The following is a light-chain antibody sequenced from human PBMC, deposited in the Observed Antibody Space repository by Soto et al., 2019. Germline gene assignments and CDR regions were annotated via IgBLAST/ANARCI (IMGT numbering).Light chain of an antibody. Sequence: DIQMTQSPSSLSASAGDRVTITCRVTQSIRTHLNWYQQRPGKAPELLIYAASSLQSGVPSRFSGSGFGTDFTLTITSLQPEDSATYYCQQTYIMSEGYTFGQGTKVDIK. CDR3: QQTYIMSEGYT. CDR1: QSIRTH. CDR2: AAS. V-gene: IGKV1-39*01. J-gene: IGKJ2*01.